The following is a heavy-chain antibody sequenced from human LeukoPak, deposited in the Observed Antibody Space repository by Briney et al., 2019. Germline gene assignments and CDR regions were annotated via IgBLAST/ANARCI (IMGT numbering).Heavy chain of an antibody. V-gene: IGHV4-59*01. CDR3: ARGLAGRASGAVYFDL. CDR1: GGSFSY. Sequence: PSETLSLTCIVSGGSFSYLSWIRQPPGKGLEWIGIIYDLGRTESNTSLKSRVSISVDTSKNPVSLRLSSVTPADTAVYYCARGLAGRASGAVYFDLWGRGALVTVSS. J-gene: IGHJ2*01. CDR2: IYDLGRT. D-gene: IGHD3-16*01.